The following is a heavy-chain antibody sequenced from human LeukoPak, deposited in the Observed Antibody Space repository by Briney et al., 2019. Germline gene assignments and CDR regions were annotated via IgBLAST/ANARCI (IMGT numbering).Heavy chain of an antibody. CDR3: ARLGPPLDGYNPPFDY. CDR1: GYGFTSYW. J-gene: IGHJ4*02. D-gene: IGHD5-24*01. V-gene: IGHV5-51*01. Sequence: GESLQISCKGSGYGFTSYWIGWVRQMPGKGLEWMGIIYPGDSDTRYSPPFQGQVTISADKSISTAYLQWSSLKASDTAMYYCARLGPPLDGYNPPFDYWGQGTLVTVSS. CDR2: IYPGDSDT.